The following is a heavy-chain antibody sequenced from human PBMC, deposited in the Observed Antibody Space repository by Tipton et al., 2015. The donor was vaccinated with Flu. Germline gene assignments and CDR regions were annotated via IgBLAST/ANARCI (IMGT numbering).Heavy chain of an antibody. Sequence: QLVQSGAEVKKPGASVRVSCKASGYTFTGHNMHWVRQAPGQGLEWMGWINPSRGDSNFALKFQGRVTVTRDTSTSTVYMDLGSLTSDDTAIYYCARNSADYVGGMDYWGQGTLVTVSS. J-gene: IGHJ4*02. CDR2: INPSRGDS. CDR1: GYTFTGHN. V-gene: IGHV1-2*02. D-gene: IGHD4-23*01. CDR3: ARNSADYVGGMDY.